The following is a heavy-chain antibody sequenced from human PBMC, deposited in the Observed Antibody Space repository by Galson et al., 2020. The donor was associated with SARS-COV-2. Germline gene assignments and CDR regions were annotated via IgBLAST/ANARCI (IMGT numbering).Heavy chain of an antibody. CDR3: ARHFEGDSSSLGVNFLFDY. J-gene: IGHJ4*02. CDR2: IYYSGTT. Sequence: SETLSLTCTVSGGSINTNSHYWGWIRQPPGTGLEWIGSIYYSGTTYSNPSLKSRVTISVDTSRNQFSLKLTSVTAADTALYYCARHFEGDSSSLGVNFLFDYWGQGILVTVS. V-gene: IGHV4-39*01. CDR1: GGSINTNSHY. D-gene: IGHD6-13*01.